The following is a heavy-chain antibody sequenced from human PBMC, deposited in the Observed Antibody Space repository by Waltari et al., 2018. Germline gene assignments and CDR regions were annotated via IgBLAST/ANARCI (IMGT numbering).Heavy chain of an antibody. V-gene: IGHV3-7*01. CDR2: IKGDGSEK. CDR1: GFSFSDSW. Sequence: EEQLVESGGGLVQPGGSLLFSCLASGFSFSDSWMDWVGQAPGKGLEWVANIKGDGSEKYYVDSVKGRFTISRDNAKNSLYLQMNSLRAEDTAVYYCSKKLDVWGQGTTVTVSS. J-gene: IGHJ6*02. CDR3: SKKLDV.